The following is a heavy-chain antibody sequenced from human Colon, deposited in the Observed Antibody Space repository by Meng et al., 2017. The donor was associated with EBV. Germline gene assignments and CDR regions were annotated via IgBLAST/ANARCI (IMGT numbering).Heavy chain of an antibody. CDR2: IYYTGST. CDR3: ARNYYFDY. V-gene: IGHV4-30-4*01. Sequence: QVGLQVSGPGLVKPSQTLSLTCTVSGGSTNSGDYYWSWSRQPPGKGLEWIGYIYYTGSTYYNPSLKSRVTISMDTSKNQFSLRLSSVTAADTAVYYCARNYYFDYWGQGTLVTVSS. CDR1: GGSTNSGDYY. J-gene: IGHJ4*02.